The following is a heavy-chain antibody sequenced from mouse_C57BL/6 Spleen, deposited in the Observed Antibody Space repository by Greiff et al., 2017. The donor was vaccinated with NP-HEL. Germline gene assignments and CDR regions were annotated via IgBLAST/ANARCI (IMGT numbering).Heavy chain of an antibody. CDR3: ASRDYGSSYEEFAY. V-gene: IGHV2-6*01. CDR1: GFSLTSYG. D-gene: IGHD1-1*01. CDR2: IWGVGST. Sequence: VKLVESGPGLVAPSQSLSITCTVSGFSLTSYGVDWVRQSPGKGLEWLGVIWGVGSTNYNSALKSRLSISKDNSKSQVFLKMNSLQTDDTAMYYCASRDYGSSYEEFAYWGQGTLVTVSA. J-gene: IGHJ3*01.